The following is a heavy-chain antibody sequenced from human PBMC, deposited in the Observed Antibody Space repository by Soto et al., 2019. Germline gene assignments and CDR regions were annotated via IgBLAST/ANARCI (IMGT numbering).Heavy chain of an antibody. Sequence: PETLAHSLTSSGGTIGDYYWSWIRQPAGKVLELIAYIYYTGKTDQKPSLERRVSIALGTSRNQLSLTLSSVTASDTAVYYCVRNHNQPGPPASSARRTFDP. CDR3: VRNHNQPGPPASSARRTFDP. J-gene: IGHJ5*02. D-gene: IGHD1-20*01. CDR2: IYYTGKT. CDR1: GGTIGDYY. V-gene: IGHV4-59*01.